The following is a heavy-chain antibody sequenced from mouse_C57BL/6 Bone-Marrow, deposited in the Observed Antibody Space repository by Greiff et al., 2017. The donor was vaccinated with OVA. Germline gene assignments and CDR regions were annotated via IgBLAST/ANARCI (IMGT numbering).Heavy chain of an antibody. D-gene: IGHD3-3*01. CDR3: ASGTGWYFDV. CDR2: IYPSDSET. J-gene: IGHJ1*03. V-gene: IGHV1-61*01. CDR1: GYTFTSYW. Sequence: QVQLQQPGAELVRPGSSVKLSCKASGYTFTSYWMDWVKQRPGQGLEWIGNIYPSDSETHYNQKFKDKATLTVDKSSSTAYMQLSSLTSEDSAVYDCASGTGWYFDVWGTGTTVTVSA.